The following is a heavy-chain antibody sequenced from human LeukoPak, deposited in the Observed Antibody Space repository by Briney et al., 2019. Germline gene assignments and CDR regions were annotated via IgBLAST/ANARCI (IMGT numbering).Heavy chain of an antibody. Sequence: NTGGSLRLSCAASGFTFSNAWMTWVRQAPGKGLEWVGHNKSKTDGGTTDYAAPVKGRFTISRDDSKNTLYLQMNSLKTEDTAVYYCNTDLNVYCSSSICDFDYWGQGTLVTVSS. CDR3: NTDLNVYCSSSICDFDY. V-gene: IGHV3-15*01. CDR1: GFTFSNAW. J-gene: IGHJ4*02. D-gene: IGHD2-2*01. CDR2: NKSKTDGGTT.